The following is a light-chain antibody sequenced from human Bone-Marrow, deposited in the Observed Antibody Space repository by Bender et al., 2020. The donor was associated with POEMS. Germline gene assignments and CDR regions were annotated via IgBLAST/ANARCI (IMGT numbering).Light chain of an antibody. J-gene: IGLJ2*01. CDR3: CSHSRRGMVV. V-gene: IGLV2-23*02. Sequence: QSALTQAASVSGSPGQSITISCTETSSDVGTYNLVSWYQQHPGKAPKLIISGVTKRPSGISNRFSGSKSASTASLTISGLQAEDEAIYYCCSHSRRGMVVFGGGTKVTVL. CDR1: SSDVGTYNL. CDR2: GVT.